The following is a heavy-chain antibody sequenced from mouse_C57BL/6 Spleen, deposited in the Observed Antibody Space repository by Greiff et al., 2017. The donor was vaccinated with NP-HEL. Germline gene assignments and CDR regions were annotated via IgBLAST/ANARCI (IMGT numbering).Heavy chain of an antibody. CDR2: IDPSDSYT. V-gene: IGHV1-50*01. CDR3: ALNGEYFEV. CDR1: GYTFTSYW. Sequence: QVQLQQPGAELVKPGASVKLSCKASGYTFTSYWMQWVKQRPGQGLEWIGEIDPSDSYTNYNQKFKGKATLTIDPSSSTTYMQLSSLTSEDSAVYYSALNGEYFEVWGTGTTVTVSS. J-gene: IGHJ1*03.